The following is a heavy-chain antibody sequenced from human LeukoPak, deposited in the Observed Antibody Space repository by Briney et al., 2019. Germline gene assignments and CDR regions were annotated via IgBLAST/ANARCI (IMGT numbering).Heavy chain of an antibody. J-gene: IGHJ4*02. CDR1: GFNLTDYW. CDR2: VKQDGSGE. CDR3: AKERPTVTKEVGFDY. D-gene: IGHD4-17*01. V-gene: IGHV3-7*03. Sequence: GGSLRLSCAASGFNLTDYWMSWVRQAPGKGLEWVANVKQDGSGEYYVDSVKGRFTISRDNSKNTLYLQMNSLRAEDTAVYYCAKERPTVTKEVGFDYWGQGTLVTVSS.